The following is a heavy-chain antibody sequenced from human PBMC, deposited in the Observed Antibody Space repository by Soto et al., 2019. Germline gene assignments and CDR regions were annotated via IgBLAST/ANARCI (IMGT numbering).Heavy chain of an antibody. CDR1: GDSVSSNSAA. D-gene: IGHD6-13*01. CDR2: TYYRSQWYN. Sequence: SQTLSLTCAISGDSVSSNSAAWNWVRQSPSRGLEWLGRTYYRSQWYNDYAVSVKSRITIYPGTSKNHFSLQLNSVTPEDTAVYYCARDSGSAAAGSFDFWGQGTLVTVSS. V-gene: IGHV6-1*01. J-gene: IGHJ4*02. CDR3: ARDSGSAAAGSFDF.